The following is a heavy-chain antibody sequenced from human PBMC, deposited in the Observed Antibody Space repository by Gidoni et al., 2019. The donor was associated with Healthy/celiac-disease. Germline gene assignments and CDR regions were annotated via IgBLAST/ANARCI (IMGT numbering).Heavy chain of an antibody. CDR3: AGGYSSGWYDP. CDR2: IYYSGRT. J-gene: IGHJ5*02. CDR1: GGPISSYY. D-gene: IGHD6-19*01. V-gene: IGHV4-59*07. Sequence: QLQLPESGPGLVTPSDTLSLTCPVSGGPISSYYWSWIRQPPGKGLEWIGYIYYSGRTNYNPSLKSRVTISVDTSKNQFSLKLSSVTAADTAVYYCAGGYSSGWYDPWGQGTLVTVSS.